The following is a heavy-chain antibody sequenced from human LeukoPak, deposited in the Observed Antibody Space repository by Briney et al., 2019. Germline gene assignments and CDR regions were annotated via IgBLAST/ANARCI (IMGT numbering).Heavy chain of an antibody. CDR2: LYYTGST. J-gene: IGHJ4*02. CDR1: GGSITSYY. CDR3: ARARTVQQLVTYYFDY. D-gene: IGHD6-13*01. Sequence: SETLSLTCTVSGGSITSYYWSWIRQPPGKGLEWIGYLYYTGSTNYNPSLKSRVTISVDTSKNQFSLKVSSVTAADTAVYYCARARTVQQLVTYYFDYWGQGTLVTVSS. V-gene: IGHV4-59*01.